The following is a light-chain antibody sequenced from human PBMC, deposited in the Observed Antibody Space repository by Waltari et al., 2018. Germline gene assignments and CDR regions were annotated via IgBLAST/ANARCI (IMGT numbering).Light chain of an antibody. V-gene: IGLV2-8*01. CDR3: SSYAGSNFVV. Sequence: QSALAQPPSASGSPGQSVTISCTGTRRDVGGYHYVSWYQQHPGKAPKLMIYEVSKRPSGVPDRFSGSKSGNTASLTVSGLQAEDEAAYYCSSYAGSNFVVFGGGTKVTVL. CDR2: EVS. J-gene: IGLJ2*01. CDR1: RRDVGGYHY.